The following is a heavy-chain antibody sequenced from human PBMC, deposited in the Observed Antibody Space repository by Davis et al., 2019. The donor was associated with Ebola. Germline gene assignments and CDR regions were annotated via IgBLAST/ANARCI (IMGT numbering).Heavy chain of an antibody. CDR2: MFSSGST. Sequence: SETLSLTCAVYGGSFSGYYWNWIRQPPGKGLEWIGYMFSSGSTNINPSLKSRVSLSVDKSKNQFSLKLTSVTAGDTAIYYCARGGAGITSTTPRFDYWGQGNLVSVSA. V-gene: IGHV4-34*11. J-gene: IGHJ4*02. CDR1: GGSFSGYY. CDR3: ARGGAGITSTTPRFDY. D-gene: IGHD1-1*01.